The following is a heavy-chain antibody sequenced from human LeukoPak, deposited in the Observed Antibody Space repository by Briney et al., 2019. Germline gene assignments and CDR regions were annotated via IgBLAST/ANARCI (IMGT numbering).Heavy chain of an antibody. CDR3: ARGLELVPAAILLYYYYGMDV. J-gene: IGHJ6*02. CDR2: IYHSGST. CDR1: GGSISSSNW. Sequence: SETLSLTCAVSGGSISSSNWWSWVRQSPGKGLEWIGEIYHSGSTNYNPSLKSRVTISVDKSKNQFSLKLSSVTAADTAVYYCARGLELVPAAILLYYYYGMDVWGQGPRSPSP. V-gene: IGHV4-4*02. D-gene: IGHD2-2*02.